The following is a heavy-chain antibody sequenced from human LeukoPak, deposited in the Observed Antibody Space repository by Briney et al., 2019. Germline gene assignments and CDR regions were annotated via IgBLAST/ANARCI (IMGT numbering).Heavy chain of an antibody. V-gene: IGHV4-59*02. CDR2: VYYSGST. CDR3: ARIHRYCSGGACYVLDN. D-gene: IGHD2-15*01. CDR1: GGSVSGYY. Sequence: ASETLSLTCVVSGGSVSGYYWGWIRQPPGRGLEWIGYVYYSGSTNYNPSFKSRITISVDTSRNQFSLQLSPVTAADTAVYYCARIHRYCSGGACYVLDNWGQGTLVAVSS. J-gene: IGHJ4*02.